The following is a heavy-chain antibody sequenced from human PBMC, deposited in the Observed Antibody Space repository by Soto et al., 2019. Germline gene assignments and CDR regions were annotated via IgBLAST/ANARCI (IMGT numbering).Heavy chain of an antibody. CDR3: ARASGESYPGSRVFVL. Sequence: RRLSCAASGFTFSNNAMSWVRQAPGKGLELVSIVTNTGGDKLYADSVKGRFIISRDNSKNTLYLQMNSLRAEDSAIYYCARASGESYPGSRVFVLWGQGTRVTVSS. CDR2: VTNTGGDK. CDR1: GFTFSNNA. J-gene: IGHJ1*01. D-gene: IGHD3-10*01. V-gene: IGHV3-23*01.